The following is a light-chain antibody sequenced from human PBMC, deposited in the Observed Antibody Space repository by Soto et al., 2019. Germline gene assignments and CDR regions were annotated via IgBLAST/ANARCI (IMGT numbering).Light chain of an antibody. Sequence: EIVLTQSPATLSLSPGERGALSCRASQSVGSHLAWYQQKPGQSPRLLVYDTSNRATGVPVRLSGSGSGTDFTLTISRLEPEDFAVYFCQQRINWPETFGQGTKLEIK. CDR2: DTS. V-gene: IGKV3-11*01. J-gene: IGKJ2*01. CDR1: QSVGSH. CDR3: QQRINWPET.